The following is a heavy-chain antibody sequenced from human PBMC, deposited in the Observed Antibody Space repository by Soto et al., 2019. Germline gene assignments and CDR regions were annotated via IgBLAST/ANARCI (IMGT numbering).Heavy chain of an antibody. D-gene: IGHD1-1*01. CDR2: INVGNGNA. CDR1: GYTYTEYP. CDR3: TSSSERGY. Sequence: QVQLVQSGAEVKKPGALVKVSCKTSGYTYTEYPIHWVRQAPGQGLEWMGWINVGNGNAKYSQKFQGRVTMPRDTSASTVYMELSSLGSEDTVVYYWTSSSERGYWGQGTLVTVSS. J-gene: IGHJ4*02. V-gene: IGHV1-3*01.